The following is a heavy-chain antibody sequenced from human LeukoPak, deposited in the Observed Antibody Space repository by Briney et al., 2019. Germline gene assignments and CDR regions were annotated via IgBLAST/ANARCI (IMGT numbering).Heavy chain of an antibody. Sequence: PSETLSLTCTVSGGSISSSSYYWGWIRQPPGKGLEWIGSIYYSGSTYYNPSLKSRVTISVDTSKNQFSLKLSSVTAADTAVYYCARHSTTYYYDSSGDREGAFDIWGQGTMVTVSS. D-gene: IGHD3-22*01. CDR3: ARHSTTYYYDSSGDREGAFDI. V-gene: IGHV4-39*01. CDR1: GGSISSSSYY. CDR2: IYYSGST. J-gene: IGHJ3*02.